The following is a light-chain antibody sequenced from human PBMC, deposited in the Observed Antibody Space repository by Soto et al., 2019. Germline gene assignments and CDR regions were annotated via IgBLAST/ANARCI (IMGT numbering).Light chain of an antibody. Sequence: DIQMTQSPSTLSASVGDRVTITCRASQTISSWLAWYQQKPGRAPKLLIYKASTLDSGVPSRFSGSGSGTEFPLTISSLQPDDFATYYCQQYNGPLTFGGGTKVEIK. V-gene: IGKV1-5*03. J-gene: IGKJ4*01. CDR2: KAS. CDR3: QQYNGPLT. CDR1: QTISSW.